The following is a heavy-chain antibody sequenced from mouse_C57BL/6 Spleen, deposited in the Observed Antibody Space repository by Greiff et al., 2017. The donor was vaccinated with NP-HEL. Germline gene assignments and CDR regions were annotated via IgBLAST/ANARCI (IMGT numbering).Heavy chain of an antibody. CDR2: ISSGGDYI. CDR1: GFTFSSYA. D-gene: IGHD2-2*01. V-gene: IGHV5-9-1*02. CDR3: TRDGSYGYDGGFAY. J-gene: IGHJ3*01. Sequence: EVKLVESGEGLVKPGGSLKLSCAASGFTFSSYAMSWVRQTPEQRLEWVAYISSGGDYIYYADTVKGRFTISRDNARNTLYLQLSSLKSEDTAMYYCTRDGSYGYDGGFAYWGQGTLVTVSA.